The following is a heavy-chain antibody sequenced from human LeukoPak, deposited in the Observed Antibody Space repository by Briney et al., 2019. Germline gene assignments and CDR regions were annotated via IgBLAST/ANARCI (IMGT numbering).Heavy chain of an antibody. J-gene: IGHJ3*02. CDR3: ARWLGNGFDM. D-gene: IGHD6-19*01. CDR1: GYSVSSNSH. CDR2: IHHGGNT. V-gene: IGHV4-38-2*01. Sequence: SETLSLTCVVSGYSVSSNSHWAWIRQSPGRGLEWIGSIHHGGNTYYNPSLMRRVSMSIDMSKNQCSLDLSSVTAADTAVSYCARWLGNGFDMWGQGTMVTVSS.